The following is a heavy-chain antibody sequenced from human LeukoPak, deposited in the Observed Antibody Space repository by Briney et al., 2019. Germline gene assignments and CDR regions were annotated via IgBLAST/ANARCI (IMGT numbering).Heavy chain of an antibody. D-gene: IGHD3-10*01. CDR3: ATVGYYYGSGSFDNWFDP. CDR2: FDPEDGET. J-gene: IGHJ5*02. CDR1: GYTLTELS. Sequence: ASVKVSCKVSGYTLTELSMHWVRQAPGKGLEWMGGFDPEDGETIYAQKFQGRVTMTEGTSTDTAYMELSSLRSEDTAVYYCATVGYYYGSGSFDNWFDPWGQGTLVTVSS. V-gene: IGHV1-24*01.